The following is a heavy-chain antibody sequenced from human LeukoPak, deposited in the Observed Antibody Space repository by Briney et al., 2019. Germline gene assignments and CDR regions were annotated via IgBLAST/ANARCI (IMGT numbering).Heavy chain of an antibody. D-gene: IGHD2-2*01. CDR2: INPSGGST. CDR1: GYTFTSYY. J-gene: IGHJ5*02. V-gene: IGHV1-46*01. Sequence: ASVKVSCKASGYTFTSYYMHWVRQAPGQGLEWMGIINPSGGSTSYAQKFQGRVTMTRDTSTSTVYMDLSSLRSEDTAVYYCALVVPAAGNWFDPCGQGTLVTVSS. CDR3: ALVVPAAGNWFDP.